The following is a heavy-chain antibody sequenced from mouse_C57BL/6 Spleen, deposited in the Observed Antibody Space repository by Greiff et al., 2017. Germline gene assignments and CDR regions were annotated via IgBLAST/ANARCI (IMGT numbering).Heavy chain of an antibody. CDR1: GFTFSDYG. CDR3: ARGVYYYGSSYYFDD. Sequence: EVQGVESGGGLVKPGGSLTLSCAASGFTFSDYGMHWVRQAPEKGLEWVAYISSGSSTIYYADTVQGRFTISRDNAKNTLFLQMTSLRSEDTAMYYCARGVYYYGSSYYFDDWGQGTTLTVSS. D-gene: IGHD1-1*01. V-gene: IGHV5-17*01. CDR2: ISSGSSTI. J-gene: IGHJ2*01.